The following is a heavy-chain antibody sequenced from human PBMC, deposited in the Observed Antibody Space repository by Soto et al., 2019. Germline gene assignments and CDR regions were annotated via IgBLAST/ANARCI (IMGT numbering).Heavy chain of an antibody. CDR3: ASAVAGAKDYYYGMDV. Sequence: SETLSLTCTVSGGSISSGDYYWSWIRQPPGKGLEWIGYIYYGGSTYYNPSLKSRVTISVDTSKNQFSLKLSSVTAADTAVYYCASAVAGAKDYYYGMDVWGQGTTVTVSS. D-gene: IGHD6-19*01. J-gene: IGHJ6*02. V-gene: IGHV4-30-4*01. CDR1: GGSISSGDYY. CDR2: IYYGGST.